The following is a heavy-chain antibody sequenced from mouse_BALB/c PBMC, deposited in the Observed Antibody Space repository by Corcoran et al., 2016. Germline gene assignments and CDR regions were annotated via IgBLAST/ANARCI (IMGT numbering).Heavy chain of an antibody. CDR2: INTYTGEP. CDR1: GYTFTNYG. CDR3: AQTGTWFAY. J-gene: IGHJ3*01. Sequence: QIQLVQSGPELKKPGETVKISCKDSGYTFTNYGMNWVKQAPGKGLKWRGWINTYTGEPTYADDFKGRFAFSLETSASTTYLQINNLKNEDMATYFCAQTGTWFAYWGQGTLVTVSA. V-gene: IGHV9-1*02. D-gene: IGHD4-1*01.